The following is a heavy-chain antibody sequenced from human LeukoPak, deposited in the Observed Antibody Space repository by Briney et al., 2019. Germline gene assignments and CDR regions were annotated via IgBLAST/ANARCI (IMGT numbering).Heavy chain of an antibody. D-gene: IGHD5-18*01. CDR2: IYGVGRI. CDR1: GFTVTSNY. Sequence: PGGSLRLSCAASGFTVTSNYMSWVRQAPGKGLEGVSVIYGVGRIHYADSVKGRFTNSRDDSKNTLYLQMNSLRAEDTAVYYCARESGYSYGLAGFFDYWGQGTLVTVSS. V-gene: IGHV3-53*01. CDR3: ARESGYSYGLAGFFDY. J-gene: IGHJ4*02.